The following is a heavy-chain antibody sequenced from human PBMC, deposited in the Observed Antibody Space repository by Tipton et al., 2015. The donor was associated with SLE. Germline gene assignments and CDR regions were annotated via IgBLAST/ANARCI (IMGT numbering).Heavy chain of an antibody. V-gene: IGHV3-23*01. CDR3: AKQEGVQDSLQY. CDR1: GFTFTSFA. J-gene: IGHJ4*02. CDR2: ISGSGGGR. Sequence: SLRLSCAASGFTFTSFAMNWVRQAPGKGLEWVSSISGSGGGRYYADSVKGRFTISRDNSKNTLYLQMNSLRAEDTAVYYCAKQEGVQDSLQYWGQGTLVTVSS. D-gene: IGHD1-1*01.